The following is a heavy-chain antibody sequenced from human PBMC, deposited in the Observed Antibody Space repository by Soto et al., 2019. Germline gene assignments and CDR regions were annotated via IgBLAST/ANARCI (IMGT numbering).Heavy chain of an antibody. Sequence: GGSLRLSCAASGFTFSSYAMHWVRQAPGKGLEWVAVISYDGSNKYYADSVKGRFTISRDNSKNTLYLQMNSLRAEDTAVYYWERGQVADHAYFDYWGQGDLVTVSS. CDR2: ISYDGSNK. CDR3: ERGQVADHAYFDY. CDR1: GFTFSSYA. J-gene: IGHJ4*02. D-gene: IGHD2-15*01. V-gene: IGHV3-30-3*01.